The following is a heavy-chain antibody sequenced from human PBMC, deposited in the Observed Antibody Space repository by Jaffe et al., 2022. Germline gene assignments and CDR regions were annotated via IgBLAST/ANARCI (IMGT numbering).Heavy chain of an antibody. CDR3: ARQARAEDDYVYDAFDI. J-gene: IGHJ3*02. CDR2: IYYSGST. V-gene: IGHV4-39*01. Sequence: QLQLQESGPGLVKPSETLSLTCTVSGGSISSSSYYWGWIRQPPGKGLEWIGSIYYSGSTYYNPSLKSRVTISVDTSKNQFSLKLSSVTAADTAVYYCARQARAEDDYVYDAFDIWGQGTMVTVSS. CDR1: GGSISSSSYY. D-gene: IGHD4-17*01.